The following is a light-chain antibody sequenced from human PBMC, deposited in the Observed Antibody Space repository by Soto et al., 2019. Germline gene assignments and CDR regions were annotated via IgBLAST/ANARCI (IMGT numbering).Light chain of an antibody. J-gene: IGKJ3*01. CDR2: DAS. CDR1: QSVGSSY. Sequence: EIVLTQSPATLSLSPGERATLSCGASQSVGSSYLAWYQQKPGLAPRLLIYDASSRATGIPDRFSGSGSGTDFTLTISSLEPEDFALYYCQQYGSSPFTFGPGTKVDIK. CDR3: QQYGSSPFT. V-gene: IGKV3D-20*01.